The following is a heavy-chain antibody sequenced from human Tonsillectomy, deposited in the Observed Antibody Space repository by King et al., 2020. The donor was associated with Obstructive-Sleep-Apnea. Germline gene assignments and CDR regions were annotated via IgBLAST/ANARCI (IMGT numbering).Heavy chain of an antibody. CDR1: GGSFGSGGFY. D-gene: IGHD2/OR15-2a*01. Sequence: VQLQESGPRLVKPSQTLSLTCTVSGGSFGSGGFYWSWIRQLSGRGLEWIGDIYDSGSTYYNPSLKRRVFISVDTSKKQFSLQLTSVTAADTAVYYCARLSPASDVNTYYYFDYWGQGTLVTVSS. CDR2: IYDSGST. J-gene: IGHJ4*02. V-gene: IGHV4-31*03. CDR3: ARLSPASDVNTYYYFDY.